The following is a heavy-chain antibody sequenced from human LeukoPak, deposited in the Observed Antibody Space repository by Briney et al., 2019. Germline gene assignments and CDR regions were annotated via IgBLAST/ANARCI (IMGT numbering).Heavy chain of an antibody. J-gene: IGHJ6*03. V-gene: IGHV3-53*01. CDR1: GFTFSSNY. D-gene: IGHD2-15*01. Sequence: GGSLRLSCAASGFTFSSNYMSWVRQAPGKGLEWVSVIYSGGSTHYADSVKGRFTISRDNSKNTLYLQMNSLRAEDTAVYYCARVLGYCSGGSCSIKGYYYYMDVWGKGTTVTVSS. CDR3: ARVLGYCSGGSCSIKGYYYYMDV. CDR2: IYSGGST.